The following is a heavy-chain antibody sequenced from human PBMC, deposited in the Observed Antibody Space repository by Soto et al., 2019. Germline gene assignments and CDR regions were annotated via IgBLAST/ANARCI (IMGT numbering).Heavy chain of an antibody. CDR1: GGSISSSSYY. CDR3: ASGDYVWGSYPNWFDP. V-gene: IGHV4-39*01. D-gene: IGHD3-16*02. J-gene: IGHJ5*02. CDR2: IYYSGST. Sequence: SETLSLTCTVSGGSISSSSYYWGWIRQPPGKGLEWIGSIYYSGSTYYNPSLKSRVTISVDTSKNQFSLKLSSVTAADTAVYYCASGDYVWGSYPNWFDPWGQGTLVTVSS.